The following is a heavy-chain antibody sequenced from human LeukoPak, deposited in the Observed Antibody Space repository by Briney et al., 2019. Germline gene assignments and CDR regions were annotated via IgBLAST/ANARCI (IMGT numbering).Heavy chain of an antibody. CDR3: ARAAGEMATIRY. V-gene: IGHV3-21*01. Sequence: GGSLRLSCAASGFTFNSYSMNWVRQAPGKGLEWVSSISSSSSYIYYADSVKGRSTISRDNAKNSLYLQMNSLRAEDTAVYYCARAAGEMATIRYWGQGTLVTVSS. CDR2: ISSSSSYI. J-gene: IGHJ4*02. D-gene: IGHD5-24*01. CDR1: GFTFNSYS.